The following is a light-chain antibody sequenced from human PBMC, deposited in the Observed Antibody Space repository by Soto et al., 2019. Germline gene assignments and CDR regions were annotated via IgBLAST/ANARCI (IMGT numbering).Light chain of an antibody. V-gene: IGLV2-14*03. CDR1: SSDVGAYNY. CDR2: DVT. Sequence: QSALTQRASVSGSPGQSITISCTGTSSDVGAYNYVSWYQQHPGKAPKLIIYDVTYRPSGISNRFSGSKSANTASLTISGLQAEDEADYYCCSYTSSTTKVFGGGTKLTVL. CDR3: CSYTSSTTKV. J-gene: IGLJ2*01.